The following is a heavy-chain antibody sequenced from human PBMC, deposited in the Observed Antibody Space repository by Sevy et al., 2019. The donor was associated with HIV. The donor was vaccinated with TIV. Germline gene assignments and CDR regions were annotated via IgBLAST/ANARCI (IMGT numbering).Heavy chain of an antibody. Sequence: GGSLRLSCAASGFTFSDYYMSWIRQAPGKGLEWVSYISSSGSTIYNADSGKGRFTISRDNAKNSLYLQMNSLRDEDTAVYYCARAGYYYGSGSYQEYYGMDVWGQGTTVTVSS. J-gene: IGHJ6*02. CDR3: ARAGYYYGSGSYQEYYGMDV. CDR2: ISSSGSTI. D-gene: IGHD3-10*01. V-gene: IGHV3-11*01. CDR1: GFTFSDYY.